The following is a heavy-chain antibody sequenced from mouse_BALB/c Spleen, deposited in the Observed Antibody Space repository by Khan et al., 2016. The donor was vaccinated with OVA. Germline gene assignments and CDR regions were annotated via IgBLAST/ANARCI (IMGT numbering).Heavy chain of an antibody. CDR1: GFSLSRYS. Sequence: QVQLKQSGPGLVAPSQSLSITCTVSGFSLSRYSVHWVRQPPGKGLEWLGMIWVGGSTDYNSALKSRLSISKDNSKSQVFLNMNSLQTDDTAMYYCARDRDGGSYWYFDVWGAGTTVTVSS. CDR3: ARDRDGGSYWYFDV. V-gene: IGHV2-6-4*01. J-gene: IGHJ1*01. D-gene: IGHD2-14*01. CDR2: IWVGGST.